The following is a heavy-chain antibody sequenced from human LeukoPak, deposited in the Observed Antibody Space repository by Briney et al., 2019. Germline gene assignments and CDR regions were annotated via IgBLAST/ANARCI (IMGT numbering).Heavy chain of an antibody. V-gene: IGHV4-38-2*02. CDR2: IYHSGST. CDR1: GYSISSGYY. J-gene: IGHJ4*02. D-gene: IGHD6-19*01. Sequence: SETLSLTCTVSGYSISSGYYWGWIRQPPGKGLEWIGSIYHSGSTYYNPSLKSRVTISVDTSKNQFSLKLSSVTAADTAVYYCTRLDLSSGWTVVGFWGQETRVTVSS. CDR3: TRLDLSSGWTVVGF.